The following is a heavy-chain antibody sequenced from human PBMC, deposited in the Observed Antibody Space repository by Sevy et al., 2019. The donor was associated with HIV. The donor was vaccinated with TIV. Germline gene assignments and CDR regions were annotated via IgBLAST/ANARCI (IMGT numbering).Heavy chain of an antibody. CDR2: IGSGSDA. CDR3: ARSGGYSDYGMDV. V-gene: IGHV3-13*01. D-gene: IGHD5-12*01. J-gene: IGHJ6*02. Sequence: GGSLRLSCGASGFTFSSYDMHRVRQAASKGLEWVSGIGSGSDAYYPGSVKGRFTISRENAKNSLYLQMNSLRAGDTAVYYCARSGGYSDYGMDVWGQGTTVTVSS. CDR1: GFTFSSYD.